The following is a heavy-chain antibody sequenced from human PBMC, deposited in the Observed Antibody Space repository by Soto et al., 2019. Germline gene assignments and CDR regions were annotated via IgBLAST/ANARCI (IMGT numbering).Heavy chain of an antibody. CDR1: GFTFSSYA. Sequence: GGSLRLSCAASGFTFSSYAMSWVRQAPGKGLEWVSAISCSGGSTYYADSVKGRFTISRDNSKNTLYLQMNSLRAEDTAVYYCVNVHPPPEAYSYGTYYFDYWGQGTLVTVSS. D-gene: IGHD5-18*01. V-gene: IGHV3-23*01. J-gene: IGHJ4*02. CDR2: ISCSGGST. CDR3: VNVHPPPEAYSYGTYYFDY.